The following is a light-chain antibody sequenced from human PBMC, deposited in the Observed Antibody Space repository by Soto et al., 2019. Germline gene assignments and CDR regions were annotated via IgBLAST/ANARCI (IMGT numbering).Light chain of an antibody. CDR1: QSMSTY. CDR3: QQSYSNPRT. Sequence: DIQMTQSPSSLSASVGDRVTITCRASQSMSTYLNWYQQIPGKAPKLLIYAASTLQSGVPSRFSGGGSGTDFTLTISSLQPEDFATYFCQQSYSNPRTFGQGTKLEIK. V-gene: IGKV1-39*01. J-gene: IGKJ2*02. CDR2: AAS.